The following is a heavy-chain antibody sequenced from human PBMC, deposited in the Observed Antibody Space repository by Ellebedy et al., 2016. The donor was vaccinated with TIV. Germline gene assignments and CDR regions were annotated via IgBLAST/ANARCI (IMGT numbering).Heavy chain of an antibody. Sequence: ASVKVSCKASGYTFTSYGISWVRQAPGQGLEWMGGIIPIFGTANYAQKLQGRVTITADKSTSTAYMELSSLRSEDTAVYYCARDPSGLYWYFDLWGRGTLVTVSS. J-gene: IGHJ2*01. CDR3: ARDPSGLYWYFDL. CDR2: IIPIFGTA. D-gene: IGHD1-26*01. V-gene: IGHV1-69*06. CDR1: GYTFTSYG.